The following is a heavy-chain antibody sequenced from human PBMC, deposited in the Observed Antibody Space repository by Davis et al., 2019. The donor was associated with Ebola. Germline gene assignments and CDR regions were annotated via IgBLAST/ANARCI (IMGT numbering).Heavy chain of an antibody. V-gene: IGHV3-15*01. CDR3: TTMTRYCSSTSCYSGQLVDY. CDR1: GFTFSNAW. CDR2: FKSKTDGGTT. D-gene: IGHD2-2*01. Sequence: PGGSLRLSCAASGFTFSNAWMSWVRQAPGKGLEWVGRFKSKTDGGTTDYAAPVKGRFTISRDDSKNTLYLQMNSLKTEDTAVYYCTTMTRYCSSTSCYSGQLVDYWGQGTLVTVSS. J-gene: IGHJ4*02.